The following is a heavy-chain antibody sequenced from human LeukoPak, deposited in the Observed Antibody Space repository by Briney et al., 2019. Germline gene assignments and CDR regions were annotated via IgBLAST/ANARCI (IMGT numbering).Heavy chain of an antibody. Sequence: ASVKVSCKASGYTFTSYGISWVRQAPGQGLEWMGWISAYNGNTNKAQKLQGRVTITTDTSTSTAYMELRSLRSDDTAVYYCARRGRFLESLQSRDGDWFDYWGQGTLVTVSS. D-gene: IGHD3-3*01. CDR3: ARRGRFLESLQSRDGDWFDY. J-gene: IGHJ4*02. V-gene: IGHV1-18*01. CDR1: GYTFTSYG. CDR2: ISAYNGNT.